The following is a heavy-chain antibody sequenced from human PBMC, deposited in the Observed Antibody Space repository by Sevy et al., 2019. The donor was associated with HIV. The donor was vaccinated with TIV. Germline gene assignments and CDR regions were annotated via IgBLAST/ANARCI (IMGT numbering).Heavy chain of an antibody. Sequence: SQTLSLTCAISGDSVSSNSAAWNWIRQSPSRGLEWLGRTYYRSKCYNDYAVSVKSRITINLDTAKNQFSLQLNSVTPEDTAVYYCAREGCSSTSCYSYYYYGMDVWGQGTTVTVSS. D-gene: IGHD2-2*01. CDR2: TYYRSKCYN. V-gene: IGHV6-1*01. CDR1: GDSVSSNSAA. CDR3: AREGCSSTSCYSYYYYGMDV. J-gene: IGHJ6*02.